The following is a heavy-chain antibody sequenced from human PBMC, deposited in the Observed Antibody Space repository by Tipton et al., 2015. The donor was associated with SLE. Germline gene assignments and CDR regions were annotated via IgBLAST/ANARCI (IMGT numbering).Heavy chain of an antibody. J-gene: IGHJ5*02. CDR2: INHSGST. V-gene: IGHV4-34*01. CDR3: AGHSYYYESSGYWGNCFGP. D-gene: IGHD3-22*01. Sequence: TLSLTCAVYGGSFSGYYWSWIRQPPGKGLEWIGEINHSGSTNYNPSLKSRVTISVDTSKNQFSLKLSSVTAADTAVYYCAGHSYYYESSGYWGNCFGPWGQGTLVTVSS. CDR1: GGSFSGYY.